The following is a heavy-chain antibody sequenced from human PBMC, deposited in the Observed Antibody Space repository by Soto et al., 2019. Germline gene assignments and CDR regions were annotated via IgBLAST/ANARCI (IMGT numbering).Heavy chain of an antibody. J-gene: IGHJ6*02. CDR3: ARATPYYYYGIDV. CDR2: IYYSGST. CDR1: GGSISSGGDY. D-gene: IGHD2-15*01. Sequence: QVQLQESGPGLVKPSQTLSLTCTVSGGSISSGGDYWSWIRQHPGKGLEWIGYIYYSGSTYYNPSLKSRVTLSVDTSTNHFSLKLSSVTAADTAVYYCARATPYYYYGIDVWGQGTTVTVSS. V-gene: IGHV4-31*03.